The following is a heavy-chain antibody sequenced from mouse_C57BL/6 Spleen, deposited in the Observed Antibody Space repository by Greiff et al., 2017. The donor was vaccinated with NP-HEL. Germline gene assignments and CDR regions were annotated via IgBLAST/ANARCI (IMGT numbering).Heavy chain of an antibody. CDR1: GYTFTSYW. D-gene: IGHD6-1*01. CDR2: IDPSDSYT. CDR3: AKTHQRQVYFYY. J-gene: IGHJ2*01. V-gene: IGHV1-50*01. Sequence: QVQLQQPGAELVKPGASVKLSCKASGYTFTSYWMQWVKQRPGQGLEWIGEIDPSDSYTNYNQKFKGKATLTVDTSSSTAYMQLSSLTSEDSAVYYSAKTHQRQVYFYYWGPSAPLTDSS.